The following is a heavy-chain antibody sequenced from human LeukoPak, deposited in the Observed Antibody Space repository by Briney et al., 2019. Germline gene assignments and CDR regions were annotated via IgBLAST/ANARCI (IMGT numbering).Heavy chain of an antibody. CDR3: ARVIGRYSYGAPFDY. CDR1: GGTFSSYA. J-gene: IGHJ4*02. Sequence: ASVKVSCKASGGTFSSYAISWVRQAPGQGLEWMGGIIPIFGTANYAQKFQGRVTITADGSTSTAYMELSSLRSEDTAVYYCARVIGRYSYGAPFDYWGQGTLVTVSS. V-gene: IGHV1-69*13. CDR2: IIPIFGTA. D-gene: IGHD5-18*01.